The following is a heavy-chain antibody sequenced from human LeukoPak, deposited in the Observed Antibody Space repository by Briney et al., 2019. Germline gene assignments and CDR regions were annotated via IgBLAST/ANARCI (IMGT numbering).Heavy chain of an antibody. D-gene: IGHD2-21*01. CDR2: IFYTGDS. CDR3: ARHRFASPLDS. Sequence: PSETLSLTCTVSGVSGSSSYWSRIRQPPGKGLEWIGYIFYTGDSNHNPSFKSRVSISLDTSKDQISLKLYSVTAADTAVYFCARHRFASPLDSWGQGTLVTVSS. J-gene: IGHJ4*02. CDR1: GVSGSSSY. V-gene: IGHV4-59*08.